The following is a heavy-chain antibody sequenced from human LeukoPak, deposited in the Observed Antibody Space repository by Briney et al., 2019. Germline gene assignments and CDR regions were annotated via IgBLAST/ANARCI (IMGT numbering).Heavy chain of an antibody. CDR1: GFTFSSYV. CDR2: FSAGGNRT. D-gene: IGHD3-22*01. Sequence: GGSLRLSCAASGFTFSSYVMTWVRQAPGKGPEWVSTFSAGGNRTYYADSVKGRFIITRDNSKNTLYLQMNSLRAEDTAVYYCAAKYYYDSSGYHYWGQGTLVTVSS. V-gene: IGHV3-23*01. CDR3: AAKYYYDSSGYHY. J-gene: IGHJ4*02.